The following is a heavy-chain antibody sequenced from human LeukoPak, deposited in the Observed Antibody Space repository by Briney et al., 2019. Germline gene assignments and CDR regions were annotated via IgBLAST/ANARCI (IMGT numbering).Heavy chain of an antibody. V-gene: IGHV4-61*08. J-gene: IGHJ4*02. D-gene: IGHD3-9*01. CDR3: AREGPYYNILTGYFYPYFDY. CDR1: GASISSGGYY. Sequence: KASETLSLTCTVSGASISSGGYYWSWIRQPPGKGLEWIGDIYYNGNTNYNPSLKSRVTISVDTSKNQFSLKLSAVTAADTAVYYCAREGPYYNILTGYFYPYFDYWGQGTLVTVSS. CDR2: IYYNGNT.